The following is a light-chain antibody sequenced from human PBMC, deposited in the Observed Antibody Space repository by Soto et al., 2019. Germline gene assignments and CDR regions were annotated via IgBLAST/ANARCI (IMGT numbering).Light chain of an antibody. CDR3: QVWDISSDQYL. CDR1: NIASKS. V-gene: IGLV3-21*02. J-gene: IGLJ1*01. Sequence: SYALTQPPSVSVAPGQTARIPCGGNNIASKSVHWYQQRPGQAPVLVLYDDSNRPSGIPARFSGSNSGSTATLTISSVEAGDEADYFCQVWDISSDQYLFGAGTKVNVL. CDR2: DDS.